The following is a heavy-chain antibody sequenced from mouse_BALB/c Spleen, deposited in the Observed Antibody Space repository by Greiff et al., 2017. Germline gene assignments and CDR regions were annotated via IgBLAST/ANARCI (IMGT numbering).Heavy chain of an antibody. D-gene: IGHD1-1*01. CDR2: IYPGSGST. CDR3: ARRYYGSHAMDD. V-gene: IGHV1-77*01. J-gene: IGHJ4*01. CDR1: GYTFTDYV. Sequence: VKLQESGPELVKPGASVKMSCKASGYTFTDYVISWVKQRTGQGLEWIGEIYPGSGSTYYNEKFKGKATLTADKSSNTAYMQLSSLTSEDSAVYFCARRYYGSHAMDDWGQGTSVTVSS.